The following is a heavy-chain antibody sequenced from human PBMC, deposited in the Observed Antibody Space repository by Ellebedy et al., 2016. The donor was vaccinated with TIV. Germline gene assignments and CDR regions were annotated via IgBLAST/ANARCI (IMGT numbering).Heavy chain of an antibody. Sequence: MPSETLSLTCTVSGGSVSSGSYYWSWIRQPPGKGLEWIGYIYYSGSTNYNPSLKSRVTMSVDTSKNQFSLKLSSVTAADTAVYFCARVLIRYFDAFMDVWGQGTTVTVSS. CDR1: GGSVSSGSYY. CDR3: ARVLIRYFDAFMDV. V-gene: IGHV4-61*01. J-gene: IGHJ6*02. CDR2: IYYSGST. D-gene: IGHD3-9*01.